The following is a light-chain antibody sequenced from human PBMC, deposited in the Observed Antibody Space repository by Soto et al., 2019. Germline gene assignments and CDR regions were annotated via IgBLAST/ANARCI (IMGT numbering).Light chain of an antibody. CDR1: QSIRSHY. V-gene: IGKV3-20*01. CDR2: GAH. Sequence: DIFLAQSPLTLCLSPGARATLSCRASQSIRSHYLAWYQQKPGQAPRLLISGAHNRAPGIPDRFSGSESGTDFTLRISRLEPEDFAVYYCQQYGSSVTFGQGTKVDIK. J-gene: IGKJ1*01. CDR3: QQYGSSVT.